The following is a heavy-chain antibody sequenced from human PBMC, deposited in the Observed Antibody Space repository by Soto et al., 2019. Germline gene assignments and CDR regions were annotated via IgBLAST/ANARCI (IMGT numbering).Heavy chain of an antibody. CDR3: ARGNIVVVPAAPWFDP. CDR2: INPNSGGT. V-gene: IGHV1-2*04. J-gene: IGHJ5*02. D-gene: IGHD2-2*01. CDR1: GYTFTGYY. Sequence: ASVKVSCTASGYTFTGYYMHWVRQAPGQGLEWMGWINPNSGGTNYAQKFQGWVTMTRDTSISTAYMELSRLRSDDTAVYYCARGNIVVVPAAPWFDPWGQGTLVTVSS.